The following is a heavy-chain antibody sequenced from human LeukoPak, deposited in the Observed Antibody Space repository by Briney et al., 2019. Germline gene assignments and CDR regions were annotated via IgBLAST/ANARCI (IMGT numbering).Heavy chain of an antibody. CDR2: ISYDGSNK. CDR1: GFTFSSYA. V-gene: IGHV3-30*04. D-gene: IGHD5-18*01. Sequence: PGRSLRLSCAASGFTFSSYAMHWVRQAPGKGLEWVAVISYDGSNKDYADSVKGRFTISRDNSKNTLYLQMNSLRAEDTAVYYCARDEYSYGYRYYFDYWGQGTLVTVSS. CDR3: ARDEYSYGYRYYFDY. J-gene: IGHJ4*02.